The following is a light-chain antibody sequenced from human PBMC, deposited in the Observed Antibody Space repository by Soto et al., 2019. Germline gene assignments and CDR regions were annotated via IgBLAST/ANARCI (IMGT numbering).Light chain of an antibody. CDR1: QSSSGY. V-gene: IGKV1-39*01. J-gene: IGKJ2*01. CDR3: QQSYSPTYT. Sequence: DIQMTQYPSSLSASVGDIVSITCRDNQSSSGYLNWYQQKPGKAPKLLIDSASSLQSGVTSRLSGSRSGTDFTFIISSLQPEDCATYSCQQSYSPTYTVGKGTKLEIK. CDR2: SAS.